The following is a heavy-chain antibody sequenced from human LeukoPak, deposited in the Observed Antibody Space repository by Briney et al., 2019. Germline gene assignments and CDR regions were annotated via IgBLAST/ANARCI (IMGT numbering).Heavy chain of an antibody. CDR1: GGSISSSNYY. CDR3: ARDRIAAAGPYFDY. J-gene: IGHJ4*02. CDR2: IYYTGST. Sequence: SETLSLTCIVSGGSISSSNYYWGWIRQPPGKGLEWIGTIYYTGSTYYNPSLKSRVTISVDTSKNQFSLKLSSVTAADTAVYYCARDRIAAAGPYFDYWGQGTLVTVSS. D-gene: IGHD6-13*01. V-gene: IGHV4-39*07.